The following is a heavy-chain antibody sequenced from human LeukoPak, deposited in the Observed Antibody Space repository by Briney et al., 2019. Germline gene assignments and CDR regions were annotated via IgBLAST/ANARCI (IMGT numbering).Heavy chain of an antibody. Sequence: GGSLRLSCAASGFIFSNHWMNWVRQAPGKGLEWVAGINPDGSAKYYVDSVKGRFTISRDNAKNSLDLQMSSLRVEDTAVYYCLASGGYWGQGTLVTVSS. D-gene: IGHD6-25*01. CDR3: LASGGY. CDR1: GFIFSNHW. J-gene: IGHJ4*02. CDR2: INPDGSAK. V-gene: IGHV3-7*01.